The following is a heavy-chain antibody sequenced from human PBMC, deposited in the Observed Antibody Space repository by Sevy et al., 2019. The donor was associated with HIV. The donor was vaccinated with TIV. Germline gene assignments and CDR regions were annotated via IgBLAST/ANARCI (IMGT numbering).Heavy chain of an antibody. V-gene: IGHV4-59*01. Sequence: SETLSLTCTVSGGSISSYYWSWIRQPPGKGLEWIGYIYYSGSTNYNPALKSRVTISVDTSKNQFSLKLSSVTAADTAVYYCARVPPLIDSSGYYIDYWGQGTLVTVSS. D-gene: IGHD3-22*01. CDR1: GGSISSYY. J-gene: IGHJ4*02. CDR2: IYYSGST. CDR3: ARVPPLIDSSGYYIDY.